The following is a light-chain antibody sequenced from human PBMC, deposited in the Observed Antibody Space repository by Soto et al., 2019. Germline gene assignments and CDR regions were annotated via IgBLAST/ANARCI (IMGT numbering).Light chain of an antibody. CDR2: EAS. V-gene: IGKV1-5*03. CDR1: QSISSY. CDR3: QQYTNYPRT. J-gene: IGKJ1*01. Sequence: DIQMTQSPSSLSASVGDRVTITCRASQSISSYLNWYQQKPGKAPRLLIYEASRLESGVPSRISGSGSGTEFTLTISSLQPDDFATYYCQQYTNYPRTFGQGTKVDIK.